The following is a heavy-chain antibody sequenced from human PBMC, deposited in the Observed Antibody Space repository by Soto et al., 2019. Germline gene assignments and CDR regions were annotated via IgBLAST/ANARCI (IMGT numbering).Heavy chain of an antibody. D-gene: IGHD4-17*01. Sequence: GGSLRLSCAASGFTFSSYGMHWVRQAPGKGLEWVAVISYDGSNKYYADSVKGRFTISRDNSKNTLYLQMNSLRAEDTAVYYCAKEDYGDDYYYYGMDVWGQGTTVTVSS. CDR1: GFTFSSYG. V-gene: IGHV3-30*18. CDR3: AKEDYGDDYYYYGMDV. J-gene: IGHJ6*02. CDR2: ISYDGSNK.